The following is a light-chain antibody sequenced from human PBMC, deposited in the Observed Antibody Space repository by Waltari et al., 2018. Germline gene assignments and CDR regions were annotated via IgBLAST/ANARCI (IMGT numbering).Light chain of an antibody. V-gene: IGLV9-49*01. CDR1: FGYTNYK. CDR2: VGSVEIVG. CDR3: GADYVSGSNFLSV. Sequence: QPVMTQPPSASASLGASVTLTCTLRFGYTNYKLDWDQQGPGKGPRFLTRVGSVEIVGSKGDGIPDRFSVLDSGLNRNLTMNNIQEEDESDYHCGADYVSGSNFLSVFGTGTRVTVL. J-gene: IGLJ1*01.